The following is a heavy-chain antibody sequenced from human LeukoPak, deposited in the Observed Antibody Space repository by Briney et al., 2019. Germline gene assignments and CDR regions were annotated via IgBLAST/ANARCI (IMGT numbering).Heavy chain of an antibody. Sequence: PGGSLRLSCAASGFSVSNNYMTWVRQAPGKGLEWVSGIYSDGRTYYADSVKGRFDISRDNSKNTLYLQTNSLRAEDTAVYYCARDTGGFDFWGQGTLVTVSS. CDR3: ARDTGGFDF. D-gene: IGHD3-16*01. CDR2: IYSDGRT. V-gene: IGHV3-53*01. CDR1: GFSVSNNY. J-gene: IGHJ4*02.